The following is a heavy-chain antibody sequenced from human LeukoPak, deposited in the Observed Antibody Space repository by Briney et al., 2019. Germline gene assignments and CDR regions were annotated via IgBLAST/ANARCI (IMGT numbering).Heavy chain of an antibody. D-gene: IGHD3-10*01. CDR3: ARACYGSGYYYYMDV. V-gene: IGHV3-7*01. CDR1: GFTFSSYW. CDR2: IKQDGSEK. Sequence: PGGSLRLSCAASGFTFSSYWMSWVRQAPGKGLEWVANIKQDGSEKYYVDSVKGRFTISRDNAKNSLYLQMNSLRAEDTAVYYCARACYGSGYYYYMDVWGKGTTVTISS. J-gene: IGHJ6*03.